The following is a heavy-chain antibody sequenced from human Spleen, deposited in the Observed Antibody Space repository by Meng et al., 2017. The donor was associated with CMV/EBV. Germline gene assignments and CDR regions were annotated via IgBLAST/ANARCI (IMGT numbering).Heavy chain of an antibody. J-gene: IGHJ3*02. Sequence: ASVKVSCKASGYLFTGYQIHWVRQAPGQRLEWMAWINPNSGDTKYTQKFEGRVTLTRDTSITTAYLEFRSLRSDDTAVYYCSSHYFDSDNTNDVFDIWGQGTMVTVSS. D-gene: IGHD3-22*01. CDR2: INPNSGDT. CDR3: SSHYFDSDNTNDVFDI. V-gene: IGHV1-2*02. CDR1: GYLFTGYQ.